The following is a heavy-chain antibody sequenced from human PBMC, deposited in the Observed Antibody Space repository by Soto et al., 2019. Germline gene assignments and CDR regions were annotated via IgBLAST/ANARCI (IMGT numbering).Heavy chain of an antibody. CDR3: ASPPRRITATAKNAFDI. J-gene: IGHJ3*02. D-gene: IGHD1-7*01. V-gene: IGHV3-23*01. Sequence: PGGSLRLSCAASGFTFSSYAMSWVRQAPGKGLEWVSAISGSGGSTYYADSVKGRFTISRDNSKNTLYLQMNSLRAEDTAVYYCASPPRRITATAKNAFDIWGQGTMVTVAS. CDR1: GFTFSSYA. CDR2: ISGSGGST.